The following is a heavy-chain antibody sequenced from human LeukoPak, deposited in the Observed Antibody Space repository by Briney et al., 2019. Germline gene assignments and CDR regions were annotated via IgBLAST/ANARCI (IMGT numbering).Heavy chain of an antibody. CDR1: GFPFSSHA. CDR3: VREAGYCAPVCVKTNWFDP. CDR2: ISNGKT. Sequence: GGSLRLSCAASGFPFSSHAMSWVRQPPGKGLEWVAAISNGKTYYADSVRGRFAISRDDSTNTVYLHMNSLREEDTALYHCVREAGYCAPVCVKTNWFDPWGQGTLVTVSS. J-gene: IGHJ5*02. V-gene: IGHV3-23*01. D-gene: IGHD2-15*01.